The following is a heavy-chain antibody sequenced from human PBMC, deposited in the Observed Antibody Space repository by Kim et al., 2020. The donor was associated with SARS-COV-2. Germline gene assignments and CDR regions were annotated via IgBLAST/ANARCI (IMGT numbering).Heavy chain of an antibody. V-gene: IGHV3-23*01. J-gene: IGHJ4*02. CDR3: AKVTTITAPFYDY. Sequence: AAPVRGRFTTSRDNSKNGLNLQMNSLRAEDTALYYCAKVTTITAPFYDYWGQGTLVTVSS. D-gene: IGHD4-4*01.